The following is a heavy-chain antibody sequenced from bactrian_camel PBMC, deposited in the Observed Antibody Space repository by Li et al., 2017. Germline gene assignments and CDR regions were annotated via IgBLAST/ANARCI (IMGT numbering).Heavy chain of an antibody. CDR2: IDSGGGST. V-gene: IGHV3S31*01. Sequence: VQLVESGGDLVRPGGSLRLSCAASGFTFSDYTMTWVRQAPGKGFEWVSGIDSGGGSTSYADSVKDRFTITKDNTKNILYLQMNNLTPEDSATYRCAASWDVTANAALSRMVSPEFGYWGEGTQVTVS. J-gene: IGHJ6*01. CDR1: GFTFSDYT. D-gene: IGHD5*01. CDR3: AASWDVTANAALSRMVSPEFGY.